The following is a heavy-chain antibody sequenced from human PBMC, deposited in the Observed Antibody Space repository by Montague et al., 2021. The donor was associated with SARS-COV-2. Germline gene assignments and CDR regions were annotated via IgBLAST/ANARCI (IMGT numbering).Heavy chain of an antibody. CDR1: GFSLSTSGMC. J-gene: IGHJ4*02. CDR3: ARIRDYDILTGSYSGFDY. CDR2: IDWDGDK. D-gene: IGHD3-9*01. V-gene: IGHV2-70*01. Sequence: VKPTQTLTLTCTFSGFSLSTSGMCVSWIRQPPGKALEWLALIDWDGDKYYSTSLKTRLTISKDTSKNQVVLTMTIMDPVDTATYYCARIRDYDILTGSYSGFDYWGQGTLVTVSS.